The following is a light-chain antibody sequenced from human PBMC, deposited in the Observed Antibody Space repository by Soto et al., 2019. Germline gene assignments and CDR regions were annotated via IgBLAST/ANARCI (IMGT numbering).Light chain of an antibody. V-gene: IGKV1-39*01. CDR3: QESYRSPPT. Sequence: DLQMTQSPSSLSASVGDRVAITCRASQSISSYLNWYQQKPGKAPKLLIYAASRLQSGVPSRFSGSGSGTDFTLTISSLQPEDFASYYCQESYRSPPTFGQGTKVEIK. CDR2: AAS. CDR1: QSISSY. J-gene: IGKJ1*01.